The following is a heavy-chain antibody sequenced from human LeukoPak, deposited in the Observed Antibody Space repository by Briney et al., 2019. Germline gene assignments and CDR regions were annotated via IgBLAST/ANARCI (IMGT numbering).Heavy chain of an antibody. CDR1: GFTFNRNA. D-gene: IGHD6-19*01. Sequence: GSLRLSCAAPGFTFNRNAISWVRQAPGKGLEWVSTNGGSGDKMFYADSVKGRFTISRDNSKNMVHLQMNSLTGEDTALYYCVRRGDASSGWGDHDFWGQGALVTVSS. CDR3: VRRGDASSGWGDHDF. V-gene: IGHV3-23*01. CDR2: NGGSGDKM. J-gene: IGHJ4*02.